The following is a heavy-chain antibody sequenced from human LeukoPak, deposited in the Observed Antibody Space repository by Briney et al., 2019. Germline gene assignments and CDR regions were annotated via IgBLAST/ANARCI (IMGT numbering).Heavy chain of an antibody. CDR3: ARGNYDYVWGGIDY. CDR1: GGSFSGYY. CDR2: IYYSGST. J-gene: IGHJ4*02. Sequence: PSETLSLTCAVYGGSFSGYYWSWIRQPPGKGLEWIGSIYYSGSTYYNPSLKSRVTISVDTSKNQFSLKLSSVTAADTAVYYCARGNYDYVWGGIDYWGQGTLVTVSS. V-gene: IGHV4-34*01. D-gene: IGHD3-16*01.